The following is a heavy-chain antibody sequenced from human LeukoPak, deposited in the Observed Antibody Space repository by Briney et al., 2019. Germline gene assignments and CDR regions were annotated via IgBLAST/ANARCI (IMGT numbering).Heavy chain of an antibody. CDR3: ARVGSPSWAAAGPDRFDY. D-gene: IGHD6-13*01. V-gene: IGHV1-69*04. CDR1: GGTFSSYA. CDR2: IIPILGIA. J-gene: IGHJ4*02. Sequence: SVKVSCKASGGTFSSYAISWVRQAPGQGLEWMGRIIPILGIANYAQKFQGRVTITADKSTSTAYMELSSLRSEDTAVYYCARVGSPSWAAAGPDRFDYWGQGTLVTVSS.